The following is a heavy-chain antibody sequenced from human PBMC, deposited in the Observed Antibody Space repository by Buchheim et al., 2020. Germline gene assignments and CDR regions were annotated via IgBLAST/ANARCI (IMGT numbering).Heavy chain of an antibody. CDR1: GFTFSSYS. J-gene: IGHJ4*02. D-gene: IGHD4-23*01. Sequence: EVQLVESGGGLVQPGGSLRLSCAASGFTFSSYSMNWVRQAPGKGLEWVSYISSSSSTIYYADSVKGRFTISRDNAKNSLYLQMNSLRAEDTTVYYCARSLDYGGTSYDYWGQGTL. V-gene: IGHV3-48*01. CDR2: ISSSSSTI. CDR3: ARSLDYGGTSYDY.